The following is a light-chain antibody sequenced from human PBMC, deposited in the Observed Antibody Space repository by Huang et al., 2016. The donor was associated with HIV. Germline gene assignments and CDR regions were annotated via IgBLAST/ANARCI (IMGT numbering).Light chain of an antibody. CDR3: QHYNSFPWT. CDR1: QSVGTW. V-gene: IGKV1-5*03. Sequence: DIQMTQSSATLSASVGDRVTITCRASQSVGTWLAWYQQKAGKVPNLLIYEASTLETGVPSRFSGGGSGTEFTLTINSLQPDDFATYYCQHYNSFPWTFGQGTKVEV. J-gene: IGKJ1*01. CDR2: EAS.